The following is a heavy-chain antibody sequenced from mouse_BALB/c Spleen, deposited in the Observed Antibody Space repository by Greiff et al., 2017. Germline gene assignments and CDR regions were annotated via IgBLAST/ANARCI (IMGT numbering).Heavy chain of an antibody. Sequence: EVKLMESGGGLVKPGGSLKLSCAASGFTFSDYYMYWVRQTPEKRLEWVATISDGGSYTYYPDSVKGRFTISRDNAKNNLYLQMSSLKSEDTAMYYCARAIYYGSSFLFDYWGQGTTLTVSS. D-gene: IGHD1-1*01. V-gene: IGHV5-4*02. CDR2: ISDGGSYT. CDR3: ARAIYYGSSFLFDY. CDR1: GFTFSDYY. J-gene: IGHJ2*01.